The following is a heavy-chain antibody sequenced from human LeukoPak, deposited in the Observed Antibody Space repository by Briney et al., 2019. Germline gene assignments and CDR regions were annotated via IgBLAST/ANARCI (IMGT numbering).Heavy chain of an antibody. CDR3: ARRMVRGFPVK. CDR2: INHSGST. Sequence: SETLSLTCAVYGGSFSGYYWSWIRQPPGKGLEWIGEINHSGSTNYNPSLKSRVTISVDTSKNQFSLKLSSVTAADTAVYYCARRMVRGFPVKWGQGTQVTVSS. CDR1: GGSFSGYY. J-gene: IGHJ4*02. D-gene: IGHD3-10*01. V-gene: IGHV4-34*01.